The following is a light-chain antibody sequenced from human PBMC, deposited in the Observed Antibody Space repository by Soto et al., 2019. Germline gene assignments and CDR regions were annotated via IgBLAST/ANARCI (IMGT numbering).Light chain of an antibody. J-gene: IGKJ2*01. CDR1: QNLLFSSNNKNS. CDR2: WAS. V-gene: IGKV4-1*01. CDR3: QQYHTTPNT. Sequence: DVVMTQSPDSLAVSLGERAAINCKSSQNLLFSSNNKNSLAWYQQKPGQPPKLLIYWASTRESGAPDRFRGSGSGRDFTLTISSLQAEDVAVYYCQQYHTTPNTFGQGTKVEIK.